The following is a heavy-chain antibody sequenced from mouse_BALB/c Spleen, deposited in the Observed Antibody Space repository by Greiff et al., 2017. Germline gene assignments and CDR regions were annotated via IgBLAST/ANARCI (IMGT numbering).Heavy chain of an antibody. D-gene: IGHD3-1*01. J-gene: IGHJ3*01. V-gene: IGHV1-69*02. Sequence: VQLQQPGAELVRPGASVKLSCKASGYTFTSYWINWVKQRPGQGLEWIGNIYPSDSYTNYNQKFKDKATLTVDKSSSTAYMQLSSPTSEDSAVYYCTRSQLGLRGFAYWGQGTLVTVSA. CDR2: IYPSDSYT. CDR3: TRSQLGLRGFAY. CDR1: GYTFTSYW.